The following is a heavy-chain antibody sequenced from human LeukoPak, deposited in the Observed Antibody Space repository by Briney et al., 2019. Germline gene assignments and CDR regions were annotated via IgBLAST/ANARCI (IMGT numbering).Heavy chain of an antibody. J-gene: IGHJ4*02. CDR2: INSGGSST. CDR3: ARDRANGY. Sequence: PGGSLRLSCAASGVTFSGYWRRWVRQAPGKGLVWVSGINSGGSSTTYADSVKGRFTIFNDNAKDSLYLQMNSLGAEYTAVYYCARDRANGYWGQGTLVTVSS. V-gene: IGHV3-74*03. CDR1: GVTFSGYW. D-gene: IGHD1-1*01.